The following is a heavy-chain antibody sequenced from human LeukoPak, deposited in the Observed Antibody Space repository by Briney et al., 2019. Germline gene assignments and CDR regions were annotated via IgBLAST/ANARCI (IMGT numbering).Heavy chain of an antibody. J-gene: IGHJ5*02. D-gene: IGHD4-17*01. CDR1: GGTFNNSA. CDR2: IMPLFGTA. V-gene: IGHV1-69*05. Sequence: SAKVSCKTSGGTFNNSAISWVRQAPGQGLEWLGGIMPLFGTAGYAQKFQGRVTITKYESTKTVYLELTSLTSDDTAVYYCARDVHGDYGSGWFDPWGQGTLVSVSS. CDR3: ARDVHGDYGSGWFDP.